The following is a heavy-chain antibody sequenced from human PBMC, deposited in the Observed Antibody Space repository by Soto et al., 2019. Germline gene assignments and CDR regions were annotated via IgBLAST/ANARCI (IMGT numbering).Heavy chain of an antibody. J-gene: IGHJ5*02. CDR3: AKRLRSFGLGAERGTCFDP. Sequence: QITLKESGPTLVRPTQTLTLTCTFSGFSLTTTGVGVGWIRQPPGKALEWLALIYWDDDKRYSPSLQNRLTITKDTSKIQVTLTMTNMDPVDTATYYCAKRLRSFGLGAERGTCFDPWGQGTLVTVSS. CDR2: IYWDDDK. V-gene: IGHV2-5*02. CDR1: GFSLTTTGVG. D-gene: IGHD3-16*01.